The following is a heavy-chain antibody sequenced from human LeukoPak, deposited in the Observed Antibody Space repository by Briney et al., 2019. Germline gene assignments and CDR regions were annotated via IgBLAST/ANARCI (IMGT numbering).Heavy chain of an antibody. Sequence: PGGSLRLSCAASGYNTSNYALSWERHPPSTALKRVKHLTRSSGSTYSADSVKGRFTISRDNSKNTLYLQMNSLRAEDTAVYYCAKSLGNYYDSSGYFRYYFDYWGQGTLVTVSS. D-gene: IGHD3-22*01. CDR3: AKSLGNYYDSSGYFRYYFDY. CDR2: LTRSSGST. V-gene: IGHV3-23*01. J-gene: IGHJ4*02. CDR1: GYNTSNYA.